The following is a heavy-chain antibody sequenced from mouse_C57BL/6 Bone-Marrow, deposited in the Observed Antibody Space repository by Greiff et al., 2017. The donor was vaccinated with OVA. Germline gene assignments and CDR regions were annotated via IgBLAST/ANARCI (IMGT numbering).Heavy chain of an antibody. V-gene: IGHV1-53*01. CDR2: INPSNGGT. CDR1: GYTFTSSW. CDR3: ARMRGYFDV. J-gene: IGHJ1*03. Sequence: VQLQQPGTELVKPGASVKLSCKASGYTFTSSWMHWVKQRPGPGLAWIGNINPSNGGTNYNEKFQSKATLTVDKSSSKAYMQRRRLTSEDAAVYYCARMRGYFDVWGTGTTVTVSA.